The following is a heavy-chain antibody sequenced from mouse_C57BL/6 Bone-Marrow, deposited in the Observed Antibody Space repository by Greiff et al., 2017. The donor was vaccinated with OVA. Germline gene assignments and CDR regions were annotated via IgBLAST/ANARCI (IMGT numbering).Heavy chain of an antibody. CDR2: IYPGNSDT. V-gene: IGHV1-5*01. J-gene: IGHJ4*01. CDR1: GYTFTSYW. D-gene: IGHD1-1*01. Sequence: EVQLQQSGTVLARPGASVKMSCKTSGYTFTSYWMHWVKQRPGQGLEWIGAIYPGNSDTSYNQKFKGKAKLTAVTSASTAYMELSSLTNEDSAVYYCTTGSSLPYAMDYWGQGTSVTVSS. CDR3: TTGSSLPYAMDY.